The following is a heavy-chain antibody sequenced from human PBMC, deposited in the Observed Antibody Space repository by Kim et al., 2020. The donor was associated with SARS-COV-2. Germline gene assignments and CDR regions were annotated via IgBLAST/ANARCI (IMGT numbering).Heavy chain of an antibody. Sequence: ASVKVSCKASGYIFTDNYMHWVRQAPGQGLEWMGWINPNSGGTIYAQNFQGRVTLTRDTSINTAYMELTRLRSDDTAVYYCARAEYNGNGYYYYYMDVWGKGTTITVSS. D-gene: IGHD1-1*01. CDR2: INPNSGGT. CDR1: GYIFTDNY. J-gene: IGHJ6*03. V-gene: IGHV1-2*02. CDR3: ARAEYNGNGYYYYYMDV.